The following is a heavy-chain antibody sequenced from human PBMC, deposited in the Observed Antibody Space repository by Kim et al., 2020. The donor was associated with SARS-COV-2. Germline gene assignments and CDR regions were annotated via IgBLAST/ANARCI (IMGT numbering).Heavy chain of an antibody. D-gene: IGHD3-22*01. Sequence: LKSRVTNSVDTSKNQFSLKLSSVTAADTAVYYCARAPITMIVVVIGAFDIWGQGTMVTVSS. V-gene: IGHV4-31*02. CDR3: ARAPITMIVVVIGAFDI. J-gene: IGHJ3*02.